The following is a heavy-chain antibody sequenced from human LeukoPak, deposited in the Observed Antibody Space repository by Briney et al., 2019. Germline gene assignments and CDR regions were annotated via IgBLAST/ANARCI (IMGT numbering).Heavy chain of an antibody. D-gene: IGHD6-19*01. V-gene: IGHV4-4*02. CDR3: ASGSVDSSGWYPFEYYYYYMDV. J-gene: IGHJ6*03. Sequence: KPSETLSLTCAVSGGSISSSNWWSWVRQPPGKGLEWIGEIYHSGSTNYNPSLKSRVTISVDKSKNQFSLKLSSVTAADTAVYYCASGSVDSSGWYPFEYYYYYMDVWGKGTTVTVSS. CDR1: GGSISSSNW. CDR2: IYHSGST.